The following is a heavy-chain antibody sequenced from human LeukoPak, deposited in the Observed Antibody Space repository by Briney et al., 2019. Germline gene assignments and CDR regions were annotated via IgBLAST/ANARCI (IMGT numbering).Heavy chain of an antibody. V-gene: IGHV3-30*18. D-gene: IGHD6-13*01. CDR3: AKDGGIAAAASLFDY. Sequence: PGGSLRLSCAASGFTFSSYGMHWVRQAPGKGLEWVAVISYDGSNKYYADSVKGQFTISRVNSKNTLYLQMNSLRAEDTAVYYCAKDGGIAAAASLFDYWGQGTLVTVSS. CDR2: ISYDGSNK. CDR1: GFTFSSYG. J-gene: IGHJ4*02.